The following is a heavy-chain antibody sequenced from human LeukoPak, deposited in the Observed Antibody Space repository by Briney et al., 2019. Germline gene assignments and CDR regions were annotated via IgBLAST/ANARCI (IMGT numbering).Heavy chain of an antibody. V-gene: IGHV4-31*03. CDR1: GGSITSDGQY. CDR3: ARGGLAQAFGV. J-gene: IGHJ3*01. D-gene: IGHD3-16*01. Sequence: SETLFLTCNVSGGSITSDGQYWSWIRQHPGKGLEWIGYMYFIGTTNYNPSLRSRLTISMDMSANQFSLKLNSVTAADTAVYYCARGGLAQAFGVWGQGTLVTVAS. CDR2: MYFIGTT.